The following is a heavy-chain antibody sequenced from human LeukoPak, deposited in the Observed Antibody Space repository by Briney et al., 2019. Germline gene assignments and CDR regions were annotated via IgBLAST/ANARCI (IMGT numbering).Heavy chain of an antibody. D-gene: IGHD3-9*01. CDR1: GYTFTSYD. Sequence: ASVKVSCKASGYTFTSYDINWVRQATGQGLEWMGWINPNSGGTNYAQKFQGRVTMTRDTSISTAYMELSRLRSDDTAVYYCATWGDILTGYYNGEFDYWGQGTLVTVSS. CDR2: INPNSGGT. CDR3: ATWGDILTGYYNGEFDY. V-gene: IGHV1-2*02. J-gene: IGHJ4*02.